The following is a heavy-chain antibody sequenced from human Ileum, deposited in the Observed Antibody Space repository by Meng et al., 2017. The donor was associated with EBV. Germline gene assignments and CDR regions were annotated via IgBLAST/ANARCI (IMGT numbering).Heavy chain of an antibody. Sequence: QLQLQESGPGLVKPSETLSLTWTVSGGSISSSSYYWGWSRQPPGKGLEWIGSIYYSGSTYYNPSLKSRVTISVDTSKNQFSLKLSSVTAADTAVYYCARSIVVVPAAIYYWGQGTLVTVSS. CDR1: GGSISSSSYY. CDR3: ARSIVVVPAAIYY. J-gene: IGHJ4*02. D-gene: IGHD2-2*01. V-gene: IGHV4-39*01. CDR2: IYYSGST.